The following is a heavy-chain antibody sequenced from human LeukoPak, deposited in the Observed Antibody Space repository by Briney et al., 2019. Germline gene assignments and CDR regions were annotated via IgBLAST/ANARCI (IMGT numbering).Heavy chain of an antibody. CDR2: IYYSGST. V-gene: IGHV4-30-4*08. J-gene: IGHJ3*02. Sequence: PSETLSLTCTVSGGSITSGSHYWSWIRQPPGKGLEWIGYIYYSGSTYYTPSLKSRAALSVDTSKNQFSLKLSSVTAADTAVYYCARASSSSGEDAFDIWGQGTMVTVSS. D-gene: IGHD6-6*01. CDR3: ARASSSSGEDAFDI. CDR1: GGSITSGSHY.